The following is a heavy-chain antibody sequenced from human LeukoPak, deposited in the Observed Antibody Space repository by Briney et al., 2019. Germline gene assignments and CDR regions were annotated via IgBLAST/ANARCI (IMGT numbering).Heavy chain of an antibody. Sequence: GGSLRLSCAASGFTFSSYATTWVRQAPGKGLEWVATISSGGGNTYYADSVKGRFTISRDNSKNTLYLQMDSLRAEDTAVYYCAKGLFDSSGYYYAEYFQHWGQGTLVTVSS. CDR2: ISSGGGNT. D-gene: IGHD3-22*01. J-gene: IGHJ1*01. V-gene: IGHV3-23*01. CDR3: AKGLFDSSGYYYAEYFQH. CDR1: GFTFSSYA.